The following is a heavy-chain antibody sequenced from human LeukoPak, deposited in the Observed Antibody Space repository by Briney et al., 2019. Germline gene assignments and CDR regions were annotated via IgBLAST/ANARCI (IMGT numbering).Heavy chain of an antibody. CDR3: ARDRQGAGRRVSSFQF. J-gene: IGHJ4*02. CDR2: IYYSGST. D-gene: IGHD6-13*01. Sequence: PSETLSLTCTVSGGSISSYYWSWIRQPPGKGLEWIGYIYYSGSTNYNPSLKSRVTISVDTSKNQFSLKLSSVTAADTAVYYCARDRQGAGRRVSSFQFWGQGIPVIVSS. V-gene: IGHV4-59*01. CDR1: GGSISSYY.